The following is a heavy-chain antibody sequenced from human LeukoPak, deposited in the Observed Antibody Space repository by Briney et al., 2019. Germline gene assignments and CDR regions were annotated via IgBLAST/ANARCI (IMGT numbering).Heavy chain of an antibody. Sequence: GGSLRLSCAASGFTFSSYDMHWVRQATGKGLEWVSAIGTAGDTYYPGSVKGRFTISRENAKNSLYLQVNSLRAGDTAVYYCARYSSSSSFDYWGQGTLVTVSS. CDR1: GFTFSSYD. CDR3: ARYSSSSSFDY. D-gene: IGHD6-13*01. CDR2: IGTAGDT. V-gene: IGHV3-13*01. J-gene: IGHJ4*02.